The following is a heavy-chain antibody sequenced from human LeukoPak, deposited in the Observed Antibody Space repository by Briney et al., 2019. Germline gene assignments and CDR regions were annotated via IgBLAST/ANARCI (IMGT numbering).Heavy chain of an antibody. CDR2: ISGSGGST. Sequence: GGSLRLSCGASGFTFSSYAMSWVRQAPGKGLEWVSAISGSGGSTYYADSVKGRFTISRDNSKNTLYLQMNSLRAEDTAVYYCAKALRYCSSTSCQRPLDYWGQGTLVTVTS. D-gene: IGHD2-2*01. CDR1: GFTFSSYA. V-gene: IGHV3-23*01. J-gene: IGHJ4*02. CDR3: AKALRYCSSTSCQRPLDY.